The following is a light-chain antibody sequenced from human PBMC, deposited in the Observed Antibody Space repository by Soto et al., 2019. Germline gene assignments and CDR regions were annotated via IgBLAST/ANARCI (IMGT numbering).Light chain of an antibody. J-gene: IGKJ2*01. CDR1: RSLVHSDGNIY. Sequence: DVVLTQFPLSLSVTLGQPASISCGSSRSLVHSDGNIYLIWFQQRPGQSPRRLIYQVSNRDSGVPDRFSGSGSVTEFTLKISRVEAEDVGVYYCLQATHWPHTLGQGTKVDIK. CDR2: QVS. V-gene: IGKV2-30*02. CDR3: LQATHWPHT.